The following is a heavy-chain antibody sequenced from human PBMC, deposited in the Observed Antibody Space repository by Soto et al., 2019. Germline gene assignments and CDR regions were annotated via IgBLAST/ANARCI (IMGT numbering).Heavy chain of an antibody. V-gene: IGHV3-23*01. CDR2: ISGSGGST. J-gene: IGHJ4*02. CDR3: AKWQGYCRGVSCYSGYY. CDR1: GFTFSSYD. D-gene: IGHD2-15*01. Sequence: PVGSLRLSCAASGFTFSSYDMSWVRQAPGKGLEWVSDISGSGGSTYYADSVKGRFTISRDNSKNTLYLQMNSLRAEDTAVYYCAKWQGYCRGVSCYSGYYWGQGTLVTVSS.